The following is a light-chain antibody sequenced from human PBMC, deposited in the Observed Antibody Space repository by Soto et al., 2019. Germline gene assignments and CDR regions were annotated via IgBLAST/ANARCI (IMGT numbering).Light chain of an antibody. Sequence: DIQMTQSPSSLSASVGDRVTITCQASQDISNYLNWYQQKPGKAPKLLIYDASNLETGVPSRFSGSGSGTDFTLTISSLQPEDIATYYCQQYDNLPITFGGGTKAEIK. J-gene: IGKJ4*01. CDR1: QDISNY. V-gene: IGKV1-33*01. CDR3: QQYDNLPIT. CDR2: DAS.